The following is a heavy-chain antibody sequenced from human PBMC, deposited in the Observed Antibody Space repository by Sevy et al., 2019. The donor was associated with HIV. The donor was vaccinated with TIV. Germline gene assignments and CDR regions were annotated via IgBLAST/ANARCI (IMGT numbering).Heavy chain of an antibody. CDR1: GDSISSYY. CDR3: ARGIVAYYFDY. J-gene: IGHJ4*02. V-gene: IGHV4-59*01. Sequence: SETLSLTCTVSGDSISSYYWSWIRQPPGKGLEWIGYFYYSGITNYNPSVKSRVTISVDTSRNQISLKLSPVTAADTAVYYCARGIVAYYFDYWGQGTLVTVSS. D-gene: IGHD5-12*01. CDR2: FYYSGIT.